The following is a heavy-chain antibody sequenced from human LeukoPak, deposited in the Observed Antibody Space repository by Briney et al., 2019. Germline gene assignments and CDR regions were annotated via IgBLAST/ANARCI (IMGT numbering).Heavy chain of an antibody. Sequence: GGSLRLSCAASGFTFSNAWMNWVRQAPGKGLEWVGRVKSKADGGTTDYAAPAKGRFTISRDDSKNTLYLQMSSLKTEDTAVYYCTPTYYFDSSGYYSLYDFWGQGTLVTVSS. CDR1: GFTFSNAW. V-gene: IGHV3-15*01. CDR2: VKSKADGGTT. D-gene: IGHD3-22*01. CDR3: TPTYYFDSSGYYSLYDF. J-gene: IGHJ4*02.